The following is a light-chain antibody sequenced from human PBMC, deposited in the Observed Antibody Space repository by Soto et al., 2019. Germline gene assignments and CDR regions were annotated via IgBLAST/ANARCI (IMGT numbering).Light chain of an antibody. Sequence: QSVLTQPPSVSGAPGQRVTISCTGSSSNIGAGYDVHWYQQLPGTAPKLLIYGNSNRPSGVPDRFCGSKSGTSASLAITGLQAEDEADYYCQSYDGGLSGWAFGGGTKLTVL. CDR1: SSNIGAGYD. CDR3: QSYDGGLSGWA. CDR2: GNS. V-gene: IGLV1-40*01. J-gene: IGLJ2*01.